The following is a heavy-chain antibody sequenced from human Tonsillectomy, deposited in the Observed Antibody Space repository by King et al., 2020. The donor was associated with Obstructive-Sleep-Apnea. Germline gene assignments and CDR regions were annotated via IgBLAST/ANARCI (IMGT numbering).Heavy chain of an antibody. D-gene: IGHD2-8*01. CDR2: IDYSGST. J-gene: IGHJ6*02. Sequence: LQLQESGPGLVKPSETLSLTCSVSGASISSTSYCWGWIRQPPGKGLEWIGNIDYSGSTNYNPSLKNRITISVDTSKNQLSLRLRSVTAADTAVYFCTRMVTAAYYYYAVDVWGQGTTFTVSS. CDR3: TRMVTAAYYYYAVDV. V-gene: IGHV4-39*07. CDR1: GASISSTSYC.